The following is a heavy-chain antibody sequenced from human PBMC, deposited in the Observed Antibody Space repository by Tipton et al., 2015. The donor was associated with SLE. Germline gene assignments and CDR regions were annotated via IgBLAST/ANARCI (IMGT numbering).Heavy chain of an antibody. CDR1: GFTFSSFP. J-gene: IGHJ3*01. CDR2: FSSNGGST. CDR3: AKPLRSVDVFDV. D-gene: IGHD5/OR15-5a*01. Sequence: SLRLSCAASGFTFSSFPMHWVRQAPGKGLEYVSGFSSNGGSTYYANSVKGRFTISRDNSKNTLFLQMVNLRAEDTAMYFCAKPLRSVDVFDVWGPGTVVTVSS. V-gene: IGHV3-64*01.